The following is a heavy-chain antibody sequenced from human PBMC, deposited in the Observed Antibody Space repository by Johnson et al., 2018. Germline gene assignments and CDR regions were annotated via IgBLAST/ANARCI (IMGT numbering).Heavy chain of an antibody. D-gene: IGHD1-20*01. V-gene: IGHV1-69*12. CDR1: GGTFSSYA. CDR2: IIPIFGTA. CDR3: ARGDRNWICVQSCYYYGMDV. Sequence: QVQLVQSGAEVKKPGSSVKVSCKASGGTFSSYAISWVRQAPGQGLEWMGGIIPIFGTANYAQKFQGRVTITADESTSTAYMDLSSLRSEDTAGYYWARGDRNWICVQSCYYYGMDVWGQGTTGTVSS. J-gene: IGHJ6*02.